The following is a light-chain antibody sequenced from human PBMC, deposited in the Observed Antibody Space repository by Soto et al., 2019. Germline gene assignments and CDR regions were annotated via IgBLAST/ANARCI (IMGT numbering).Light chain of an antibody. Sequence: QSVLTQPPSASGSPGQSVTISCTGTSSDVGAYDYVSWYQQHPGKAPKLMIYKINKRPSGVPDRFSGSKSGNTASLTVSGLQAEDEADYYCSSFAGSNNFPYVFGTGT. CDR2: KIN. J-gene: IGLJ1*01. CDR3: SSFAGSNNFPYV. V-gene: IGLV2-8*01. CDR1: SSDVGAYDY.